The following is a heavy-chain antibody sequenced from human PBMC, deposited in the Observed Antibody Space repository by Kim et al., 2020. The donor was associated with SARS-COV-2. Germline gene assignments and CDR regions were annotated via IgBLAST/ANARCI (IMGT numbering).Heavy chain of an antibody. J-gene: IGHJ6*02. Sequence: ASVKVSCKASGYTFTSYYMHWVRQAPGQGLEWMGIINPSGGSTSYAQKFQGRVTMTRDTSTSTVYMELSSLRSEDTAVYYCARDWGYGSSDYYGMDVWGQGTTVTVSS. CDR1: GYTFTSYY. CDR2: INPSGGST. CDR3: ARDWGYGSSDYYGMDV. V-gene: IGHV1-46*01. D-gene: IGHD3-10*01.